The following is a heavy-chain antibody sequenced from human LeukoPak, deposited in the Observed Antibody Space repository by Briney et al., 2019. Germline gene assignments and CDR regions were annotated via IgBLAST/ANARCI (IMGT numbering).Heavy chain of an antibody. CDR2: IWSDGNNK. V-gene: IGHV3-33*06. CDR1: GFTFSTYG. CDR3: VKERGPFDAFDI. J-gene: IGHJ3*02. Sequence: AGSLSLSCAVTGFTFSTYGMHWVRQAPGKGLEWVGGIWSDGNNKFYAGSVNGRFTFSRDNCRNTLSLQMNSLRDEATAVYYCVKERGPFDAFDIWGQGTMVTVS.